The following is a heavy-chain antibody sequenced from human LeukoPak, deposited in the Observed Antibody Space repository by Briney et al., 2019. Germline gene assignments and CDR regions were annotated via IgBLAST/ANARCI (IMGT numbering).Heavy chain of an antibody. Sequence: PSETLSLTCTVSGYSISSGYYWGWIRQSPGKGLEWIGSIYNSGSTYYNPSLKSRVTISVDTSKNQFSLKLSSVTAADTAVYYCASPSSGDSSGYYYARDAFDIWGQGTMVTVSS. D-gene: IGHD3-22*01. CDR2: IYNSGST. J-gene: IGHJ3*02. CDR1: GYSISSGYY. CDR3: ASPSSGDSSGYYYARDAFDI. V-gene: IGHV4-38-2*02.